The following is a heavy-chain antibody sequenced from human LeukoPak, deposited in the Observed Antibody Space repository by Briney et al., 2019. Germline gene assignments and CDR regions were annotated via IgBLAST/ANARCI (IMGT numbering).Heavy chain of an antibody. D-gene: IGHD6-13*01. CDR1: GFTFSSYA. CDR3: ARDLSSSWYGNNWFDP. V-gene: IGHV3-7*01. Sequence: GGSLRLSCAASGFTFSSYAMSWVRQAPGKGLEWVANIKQDGSEKYYVDSVKGRFTISRDNAKNSLYLQMNSLRAEDTAVYYCARDLSSSWYGNNWFDPWGQGTLVTVSS. CDR2: IKQDGSEK. J-gene: IGHJ5*02.